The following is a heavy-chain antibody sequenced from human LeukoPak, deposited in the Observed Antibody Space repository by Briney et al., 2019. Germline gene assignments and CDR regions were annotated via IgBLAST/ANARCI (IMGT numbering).Heavy chain of an antibody. Sequence: GRSLRLSCAASGFTFSDYTMHWVRQAPGKGLEWVAVISYDGSNKYYADSVKGRFTIPRDNTKNTLYLQMNSPRAEDTAVYYCARDSASGTGSFDYWGQGNLVIVSS. CDR3: ARDSASGTGSFDY. CDR2: ISYDGSNK. D-gene: IGHD6-13*01. CDR1: GFTFSDYT. J-gene: IGHJ4*02. V-gene: IGHV3-30-3*01.